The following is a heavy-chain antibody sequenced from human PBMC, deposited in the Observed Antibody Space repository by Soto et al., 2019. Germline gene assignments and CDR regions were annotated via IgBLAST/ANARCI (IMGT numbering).Heavy chain of an antibody. Sequence: SVKVSGKAARYSFTAYALHWVRQAPGQRLEWMGWINAGNGDTKYSEKFQGRVTITRDTSANTAYMELSSLRSEDTSVYYCARDPGTGAALRAYHFDYWGQGTLVPVSS. V-gene: IGHV1-3*01. D-gene: IGHD1-1*01. CDR1: RYSFTAYA. CDR2: INAGNGDT. CDR3: ARDPGTGAALRAYHFDY. J-gene: IGHJ4*02.